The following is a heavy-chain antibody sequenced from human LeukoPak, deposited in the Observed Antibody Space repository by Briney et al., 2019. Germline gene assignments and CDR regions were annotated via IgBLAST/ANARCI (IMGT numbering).Heavy chain of an antibody. D-gene: IGHD2-21*02. Sequence: GRSLRLSCAASGFTFSSYGMHWVRQAPGKGLEWVAVISYDGSNKYYADSVKGRFTISRDNSKNTLYLQMNSLRAEDTAVYYFAKDRAYCGGDCWEGYFDYWGQGTLVTVSS. CDR2: ISYDGSNK. V-gene: IGHV3-30*18. CDR1: GFTFSSYG. CDR3: AKDRAYCGGDCWEGYFDY. J-gene: IGHJ4*03.